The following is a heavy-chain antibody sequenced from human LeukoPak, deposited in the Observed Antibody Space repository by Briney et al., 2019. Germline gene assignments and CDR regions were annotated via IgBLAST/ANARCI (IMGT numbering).Heavy chain of an antibody. CDR2: ISASGGST. Sequence: PGGSLRLSCAASGFTFSSYAMSWVRQAPGKGLEWVSGISASGGSTYYADSVKGRFTISRDNSKNTLYLQMNSLRAGDTAMYYCAKDTAVVTTFDYWGQGALVTVSS. CDR3: AKDTAVVTTFDY. CDR1: GFTFSSYA. D-gene: IGHD4-23*01. V-gene: IGHV3-23*01. J-gene: IGHJ4*02.